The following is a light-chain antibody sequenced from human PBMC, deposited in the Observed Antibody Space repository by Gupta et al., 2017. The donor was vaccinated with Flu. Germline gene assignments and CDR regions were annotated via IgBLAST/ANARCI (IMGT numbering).Light chain of an antibody. J-gene: IGLJ1*01. CDR1: SSDVGTYNR. V-gene: IGLV2-18*02. Sequence: SVTISCTGTSSDVGTYNRVSCYQPSPATAPNLMIYEVSNRPSGVPDRFSGSKSGNTASLTISGRQGEDEADYYCRSYTSSYTFVFGTGTKVTVL. CDR2: EVS. CDR3: RSYTSSYTFV.